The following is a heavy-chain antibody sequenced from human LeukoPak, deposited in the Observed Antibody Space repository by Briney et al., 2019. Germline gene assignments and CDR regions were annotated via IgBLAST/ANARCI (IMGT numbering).Heavy chain of an antibody. V-gene: IGHV1-69*04. J-gene: IGHJ4*02. CDR2: IIPILGIA. CDR1: GGTFSSYA. CDR3: ATVRRITIFGVVIRPWYFDY. Sequence: GASVKVCCKASGGTFSSYAISWVRQAPGQGLEWMGRIIPILGIANYAQKFQGRVTITADKSTSTAYMELSSLRSEDTAVYYCATVRRITIFGVVIRPWYFDYWGQGTLVTVSS. D-gene: IGHD3-3*01.